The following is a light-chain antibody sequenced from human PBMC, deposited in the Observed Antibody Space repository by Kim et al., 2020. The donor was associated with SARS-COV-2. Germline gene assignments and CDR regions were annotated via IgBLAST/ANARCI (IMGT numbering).Light chain of an antibody. Sequence: DIQMTQSPSSLSASVGDRVTITCRARQGIGNYLAWYQQKPGKVPKLLIYAASTLQSGVPSRFSGRGSGTDFTLTISSLQPEDVATYYCQKYNSAPWTFGQGTKVDIK. CDR3: QKYNSAPWT. CDR2: AAS. V-gene: IGKV1-27*01. CDR1: QGIGNY. J-gene: IGKJ1*01.